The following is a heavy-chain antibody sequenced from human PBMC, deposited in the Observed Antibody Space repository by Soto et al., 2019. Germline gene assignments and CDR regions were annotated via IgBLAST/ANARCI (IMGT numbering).Heavy chain of an antibody. CDR3: AREAPWIAAAGEYFQH. Sequence: GGSLRLSCAASGFTFSSYWMSWVRQAPGKGLEWVANIKQDGSEKYYVDSVKGRFTISRDNAKNSLYLQMNSLRAEDTAVYYCAREAPWIAAAGEYFQHWGQGTLVAVSS. CDR2: IKQDGSEK. CDR1: GFTFSSYW. D-gene: IGHD6-13*01. V-gene: IGHV3-7*01. J-gene: IGHJ1*01.